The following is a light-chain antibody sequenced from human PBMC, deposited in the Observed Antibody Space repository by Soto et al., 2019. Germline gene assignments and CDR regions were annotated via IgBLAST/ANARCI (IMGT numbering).Light chain of an antibody. J-gene: IGKJ1*01. CDR3: QHYNSYPEA. V-gene: IGKV1-5*03. CDR2: KAS. Sequence: ILLTQSPSSLSASVGDRVTITCRASQTISSWLAWYQQKPGKAPKXLIYKASTLKSGVPSRFSGSGSGAEFTLTISSLQPDDFATDDCQHYNSYPEAFGQGTQVDIK. CDR1: QTISSW.